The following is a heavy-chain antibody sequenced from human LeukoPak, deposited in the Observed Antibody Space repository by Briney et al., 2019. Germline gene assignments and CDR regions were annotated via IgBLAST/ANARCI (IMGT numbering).Heavy chain of an antibody. V-gene: IGHV4-31*03. CDR3: ARKMTVAGRFDY. Sequence: SETLSLTCTVSGGSISSGGYYWSWIRQHPGKGLEWIGHIYYSGSTYYNPSLKSRVSISVDTSKNQFSLKLSSVTAADTAVYYCARKMTVAGRFDYWGQGTLVTVSS. D-gene: IGHD6-19*01. CDR1: GGSISSGGYY. J-gene: IGHJ4*02. CDR2: IYYSGST.